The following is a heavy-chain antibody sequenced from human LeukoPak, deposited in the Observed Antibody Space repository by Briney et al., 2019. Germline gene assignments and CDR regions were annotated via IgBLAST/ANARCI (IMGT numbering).Heavy chain of an antibody. CDR2: IYYSGST. D-gene: IGHD4-23*01. Sequence: SETLSLTCTVSGGSISSYYWSWIRQPPGNGLEWIGYIYYSGSTNYNPSLKSRVTISVDTSKNQFSLKLSSVTAADTAVYYCARVLDGGNSYYFDYWGQGTLVTVSS. J-gene: IGHJ4*02. CDR3: ARVLDGGNSYYFDY. CDR1: GGSISSYY. V-gene: IGHV4-59*01.